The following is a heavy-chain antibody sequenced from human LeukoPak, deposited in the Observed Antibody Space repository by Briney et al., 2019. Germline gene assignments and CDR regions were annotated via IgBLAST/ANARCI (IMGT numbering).Heavy chain of an antibody. CDR3: ICLTDPFDY. J-gene: IGHJ4*02. Sequence: PGGSLRLSCTGSGFTFGAHSMAWVRQAPGKGPEWVGFIRGKAYGGATGYTASVKGRFTISRDDSKSIVYLQMNNLRTEDTAVYYCICLTDPFDYWGQGSLVTVSS. CDR1: GFTFGAHS. V-gene: IGHV3-49*04. CDR2: IRGKAYGGAT.